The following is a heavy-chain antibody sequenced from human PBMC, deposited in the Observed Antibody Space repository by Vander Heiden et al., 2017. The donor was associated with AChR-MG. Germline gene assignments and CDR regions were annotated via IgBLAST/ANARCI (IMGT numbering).Heavy chain of an antibody. Sequence: QVTLRESGPALVKPTQTLTLTCTFSGFSLSTSGMCVSWIRQPPGKALEWLALIDWDDDKYYSTSLKTRLTISKDTSKNQVVLTMTNMDPVDTATYYCARIGECSGSYYNFDYWGQGTLVTVSS. J-gene: IGHJ4*02. CDR3: ARIGECSGSYYNFDY. CDR2: IDWDDDK. D-gene: IGHD1-26*01. V-gene: IGHV2-70*01. CDR1: GFSLSTSGMC.